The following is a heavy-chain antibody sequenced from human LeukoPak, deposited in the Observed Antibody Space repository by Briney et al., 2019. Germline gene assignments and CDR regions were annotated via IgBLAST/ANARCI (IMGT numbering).Heavy chain of an antibody. Sequence: PSETLSLTCNVSGASMSNYYWVWIRQPPGKGLEWIGYIYYSGSTNYNPSLKSRVTISVDTSKNQFSLKLSSVTAADTAVYYCARDRATVLDAFDIWGQGTMVTVSS. V-gene: IGHV4-59*01. D-gene: IGHD4-17*01. CDR2: IYYSGST. CDR1: GASMSNYY. CDR3: ARDRATVLDAFDI. J-gene: IGHJ3*02.